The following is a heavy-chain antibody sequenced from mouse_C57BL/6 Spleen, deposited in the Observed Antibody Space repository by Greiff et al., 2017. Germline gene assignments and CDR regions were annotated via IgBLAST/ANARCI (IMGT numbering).Heavy chain of an antibody. V-gene: IGHV1-22*01. J-gene: IGHJ3*01. D-gene: IGHD2-3*01. Sequence: VQLQQSGPELVKPGASVKMSCKASGYTFTDYNMHWVKQSHGKSLEWIGYINPNNGGTSYNQKFKGKATLTVNKSSSTAYMELRSLTSEDSAVYYCARQEGVYEGYYVPFAYWGQGTLVTVSA. CDR2: INPNNGGT. CDR1: GYTFTDYN. CDR3: ARQEGVYEGYYVPFAY.